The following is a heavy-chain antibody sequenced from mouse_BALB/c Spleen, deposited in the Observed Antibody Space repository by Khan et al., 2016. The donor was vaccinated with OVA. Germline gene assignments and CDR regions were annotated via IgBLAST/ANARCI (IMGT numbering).Heavy chain of an antibody. D-gene: IGHD1-1*01. CDR1: GYTFANYW. CDR2: INPSTGYT. V-gene: IGHV1-7*01. J-gene: IGHJ2*01. CDR3: CAFGSSYGTSFAY. Sequence: QVQLQQSGAELAKPGASVKMSCKASGYTFANYWMHWVKQRPGQGLDWIGYINPSTGYTDYNQKFKDKATLNADKSSSTAYMQLSSLTSEASAVCYYCAFGSSYGTSFAYWGQGTTLTVSS.